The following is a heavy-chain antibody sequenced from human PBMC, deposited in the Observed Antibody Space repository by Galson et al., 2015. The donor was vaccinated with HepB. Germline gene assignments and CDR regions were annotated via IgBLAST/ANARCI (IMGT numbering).Heavy chain of an antibody. CDR3: ARGRRQLAKTFLKGKPNYYFDY. CDR1: EFTFSSYS. Sequence: SLRLSCAASEFTFSSYSMNWVRQAPGKGLEWVSSISSSSSYIYYADSVKGRFTISRDNAKNSLYLQMNSLRAEDTAVYYCARGRRQLAKTFLKGKPNYYFDYWGQGTLVTVSS. V-gene: IGHV3-21*01. D-gene: IGHD6-13*01. J-gene: IGHJ4*02. CDR2: ISSSSSYI.